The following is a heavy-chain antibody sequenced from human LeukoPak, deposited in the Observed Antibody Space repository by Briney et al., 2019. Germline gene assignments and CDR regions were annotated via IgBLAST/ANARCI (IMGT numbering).Heavy chain of an antibody. CDR3: ARDRPYYYGLGSYYLDV. V-gene: IGHV1-69*04. CDR1: GGTFSSYA. D-gene: IGHD3-10*01. Sequence: ASVKVSCKASGGTFSSYAISWVRQAPGQGLEWMGRIIPILGIANYAQKFQGRVTITADKSTSTAYMELSSLRSEDTAVYYCARDRPYYYGLGSYYLDVWGQGTTVTVSS. J-gene: IGHJ6*02. CDR2: IIPILGIA.